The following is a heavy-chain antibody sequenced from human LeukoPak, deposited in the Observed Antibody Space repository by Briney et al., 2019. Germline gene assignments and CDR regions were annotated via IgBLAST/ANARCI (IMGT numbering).Heavy chain of an antibody. CDR2: INPNSGGT. V-gene: IGHV1-2*02. Sequence: ASVKVSCKASGYTFTSYGISWVRQAPGQGLEWMGWINPNSGGTNYAQKFQGRATMTRDTSISTAYMELSRLRSDDTAVYYCARSGYYGSGRNWGQGTLVTVSS. D-gene: IGHD3-10*01. CDR1: GYTFTSYG. J-gene: IGHJ4*02. CDR3: ARSGYYGSGRN.